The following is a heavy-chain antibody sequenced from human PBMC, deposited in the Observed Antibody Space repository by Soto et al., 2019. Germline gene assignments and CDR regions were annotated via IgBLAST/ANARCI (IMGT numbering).Heavy chain of an antibody. Sequence: QVQLMQSGAEVKEPGASVKVSCKASGYTFVNHGVSWVRQAPGQGLEWMGWIKVSTGITNYAGNFQGRVTMTTDTSTSTVYMELRSLRYADSAVYFCARHYSSDWQFVFASWGQGTRVTVSS. V-gene: IGHV1-18*01. D-gene: IGHD6-19*01. CDR2: IKVSTGIT. CDR3: ARHYSSDWQFVFAS. CDR1: GYTFVNHG. J-gene: IGHJ4*02.